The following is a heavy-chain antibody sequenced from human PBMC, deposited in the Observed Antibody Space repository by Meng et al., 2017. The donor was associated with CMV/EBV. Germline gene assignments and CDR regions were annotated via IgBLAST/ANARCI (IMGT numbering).Heavy chain of an antibody. CDR1: GYTFTSYY. Sequence: ASVKVSCKASGYTFTSYYMHWVRQAPGQGLEWMGVINPSSGSTSYAQKFQGRVTMTRDTSTSTVYMELSSLRSEDTAVYYCARKGSFGAFDYWGQGTLVTVSS. CDR3: ARKGSFGAFDY. J-gene: IGHJ4*02. CDR2: INPSSGST. V-gene: IGHV1-46*01. D-gene: IGHD3-10*01.